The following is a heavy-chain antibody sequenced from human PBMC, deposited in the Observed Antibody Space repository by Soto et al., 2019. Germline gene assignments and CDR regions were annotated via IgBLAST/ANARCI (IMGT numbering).Heavy chain of an antibody. Sequence: ASVNVSCKASGYTFTIYPMHWVRQAPGQGLEWMGWINAGNGDTKYSQKFQGRVTINRDTSASTAYMELSSLRSEDTAVYYCARDWTHYDSSGPGDYWGQGTLVIVSS. D-gene: IGHD3-22*01. J-gene: IGHJ4*02. CDR3: ARDWTHYDSSGPGDY. CDR1: GYTFTIYP. V-gene: IGHV1-3*01. CDR2: INAGNGDT.